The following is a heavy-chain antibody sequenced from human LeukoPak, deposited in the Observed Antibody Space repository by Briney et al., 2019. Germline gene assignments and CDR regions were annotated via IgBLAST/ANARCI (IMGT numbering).Heavy chain of an antibody. J-gene: IGHJ4*02. V-gene: IGHV1-2*02. CDR1: GYTFTGYY. CDR3: ARGPLVLWFGAKPRYYFDY. D-gene: IGHD3-10*01. CDR2: INPNSGGT. Sequence: ASVKVSCKASGYTFTGYYMHWVRQAPGQGLEWMGWINPNSGGTNYAQKFQGRVTMTRDTSISTAYMELSRLRSDDTAVYYCARGPLVLWFGAKPRYYFDYWGQGTLVTVSS.